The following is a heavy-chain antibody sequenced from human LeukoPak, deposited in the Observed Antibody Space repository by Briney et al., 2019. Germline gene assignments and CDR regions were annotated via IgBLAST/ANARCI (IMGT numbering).Heavy chain of an antibody. CDR3: ARGIAARPFVGAFDI. CDR1: GFTFSSYS. V-gene: IGHV3-21*01. Sequence: NPGGCLILSCAASGFTFSSYSMNWVRQAPGKGLEWVSSISSSSSYIYYADSVKGRCTISRDNAKNSLYLQMNSLRAEDTAVYYCARGIAARPFVGAFDIWGQGTIVTVSS. D-gene: IGHD6-6*01. CDR2: ISSSSSYI. J-gene: IGHJ3*02.